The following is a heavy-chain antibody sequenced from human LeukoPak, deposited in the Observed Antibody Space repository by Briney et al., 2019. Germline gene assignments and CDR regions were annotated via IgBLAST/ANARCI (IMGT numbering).Heavy chain of an antibody. CDR2: IYPSDSGT. V-gene: IGHV5-51*01. Sequence: GESLKISCKTSGYSFTDYWIGWVRQMPGKGLEWMGFIYPSDSGTRYSPSFQGQVTISADKSISTAYLQWSSLKASDTAMYYCARAPPGDGYNNDAFDIWGQGTMVTVSS. CDR1: GYSFTDYW. D-gene: IGHD5-12*01. CDR3: ARAPPGDGYNNDAFDI. J-gene: IGHJ3*02.